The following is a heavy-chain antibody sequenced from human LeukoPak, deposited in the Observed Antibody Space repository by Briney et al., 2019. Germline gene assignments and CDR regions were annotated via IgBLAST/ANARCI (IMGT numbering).Heavy chain of an antibody. Sequence: GGSLRLSCAASGFTFSSYAMHWVRQAPGKGLEWVAVISYDGSNKYYADSVKGRFTISRDNSKNTLYLQMNSLRAEDTAVYYCAKDRAITMIVVVITRLDYWGQGTLVTVSS. V-gene: IGHV3-30-3*01. CDR3: AKDRAITMIVVVITRLDY. CDR2: ISYDGSNK. J-gene: IGHJ4*02. D-gene: IGHD3-22*01. CDR1: GFTFSSYA.